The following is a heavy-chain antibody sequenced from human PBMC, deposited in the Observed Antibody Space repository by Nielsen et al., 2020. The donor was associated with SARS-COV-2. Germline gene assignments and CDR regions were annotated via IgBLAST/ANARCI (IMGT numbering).Heavy chain of an antibody. Sequence: GESLKISCAASGFTFSSYAMSWVRQAPGKGLEWVSAISGSGGSTYYADSVKGRFTISRDNSKNTLYLQMNSLRAEDTAVYYCAKDKGYYYGMDVWGQRTTVTVSS. CDR3: AKDKGYYYGMDV. CDR1: GFTFSSYA. CDR2: ISGSGGST. J-gene: IGHJ6*02. V-gene: IGHV3-23*01.